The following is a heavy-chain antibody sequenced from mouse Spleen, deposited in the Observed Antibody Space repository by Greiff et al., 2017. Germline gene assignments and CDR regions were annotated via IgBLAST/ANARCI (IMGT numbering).Heavy chain of an antibody. J-gene: IGHJ1*03. CDR1: GYAFSSYW. CDR2: IYPGDGDT. V-gene: IGHV1-80*01. CDR3: ARPSLRNWYFDV. Sequence: QVQLQQSGAELVKPGASVKISCKASGYAFSSYWMNWVKQRPGKGLEWIGQIYPGDGDTNYNGKFKGKATLTADKSSSTAYMQLSSLTSEDSAVYFCARPSLRNWYFDVWGTGTTVTVSS.